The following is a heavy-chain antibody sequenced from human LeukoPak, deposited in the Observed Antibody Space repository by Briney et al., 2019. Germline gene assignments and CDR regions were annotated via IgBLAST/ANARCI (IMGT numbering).Heavy chain of an antibody. D-gene: IGHD3-10*01. J-gene: IGHJ5*02. CDR2: IYYSGST. V-gene: IGHV4-59*01. CDR3: ARDNMYYYGSGSYTWFDP. Sequence: SETLSLTCTVSGGSISSYYWSWIRQPPGKGLEWIGYIYYSGSTNYNPSLKSRVTISLDTSKNQFSLKLSSVTAADTAVYYCARDNMYYYGSGSYTWFDPWGQGTLVTVSS. CDR1: GGSISSYY.